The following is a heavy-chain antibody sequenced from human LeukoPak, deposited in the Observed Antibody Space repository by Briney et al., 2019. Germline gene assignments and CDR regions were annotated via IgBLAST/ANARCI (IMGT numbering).Heavy chain of an antibody. CDR1: GYTFTGYY. V-gene: IGHV1-2*02. J-gene: IGHJ4*02. CDR2: IYPNIGAT. CDR3: GTLLSNGPFDY. Sequence: ASVKVSCKDSGYTFTGYYMHWVRQAPGQGLERMGYIYPNIGATKYTQKFQGRVTMTRDTSISTAYMELSGLRSDDTAVYYCGTLLSNGPFDYWGQGSLVTVSS.